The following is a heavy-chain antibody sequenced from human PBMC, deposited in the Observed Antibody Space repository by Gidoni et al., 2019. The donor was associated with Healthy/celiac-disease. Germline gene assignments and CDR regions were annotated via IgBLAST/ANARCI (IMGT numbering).Heavy chain of an antibody. D-gene: IGHD1-26*01. CDR2: IGTAGDT. Sequence: EVQRVESGGGLVQPGGSLRLPCAASGFTFSSYDMHWARQATGKGLEWVSAIGTAGDTYYPGSVKGRFNISRENAKNSLYLQMNSLRAGDTAVYYCARVGWEGAFDIWGQGTMVTVSS. CDR3: ARVGWEGAFDI. V-gene: IGHV3-13*01. J-gene: IGHJ3*02. CDR1: GFTFSSYD.